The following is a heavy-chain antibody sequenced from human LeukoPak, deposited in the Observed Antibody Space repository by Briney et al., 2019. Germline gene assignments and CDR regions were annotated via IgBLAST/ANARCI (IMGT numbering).Heavy chain of an antibody. CDR3: ARNYRPDFDF. CDR2: AYYRSKWYI. Sequence: SQTLSLTCAISGDSVSSNSSAWSWTRLSPSRGLEWLGRAYYRSKWYITYAVSVKGRITINPDTSKNQFSLHLNSVTPEDTAVYYCARNYRPDFDFWGQGTPVTVSS. V-gene: IGHV6-1*01. J-gene: IGHJ4*02. CDR1: GDSVSSNSSA. D-gene: IGHD1-7*01.